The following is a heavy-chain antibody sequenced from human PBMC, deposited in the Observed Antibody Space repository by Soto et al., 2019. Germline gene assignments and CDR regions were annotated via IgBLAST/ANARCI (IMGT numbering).Heavy chain of an antibody. CDR2: ISGSGGST. D-gene: IGHD3-10*01. J-gene: IGHJ5*02. Sequence: GGSLRLSCAASGFTFSSYAMSWVRQAPGKGLEWVSAISGSGGSTYYADSVKGRFTISRDNSKNTLYLQMNSLRAEDTAVYYCARGATYYYGSGSEFVWFDPWGQGTLVTVSS. CDR3: ARGATYYYGSGSEFVWFDP. V-gene: IGHV3-23*01. CDR1: GFTFSSYA.